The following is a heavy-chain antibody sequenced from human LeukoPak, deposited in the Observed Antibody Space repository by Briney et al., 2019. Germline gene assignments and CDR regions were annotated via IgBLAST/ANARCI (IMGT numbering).Heavy chain of an antibody. V-gene: IGHV1-2*02. CDR3: ARDPDYYDSSGYSYYFDY. CDR2: INPNSGGT. J-gene: IGHJ4*02. CDR1: EYTFTGYY. D-gene: IGHD3-22*01. Sequence: ASVKVSCKVSEYTFTGYYMHWVRQAPGQGLEWMGWINPNSGGTNYAQKFQGRVTMTRDTSISTAYMELSRLRSDDTAVYYCARDPDYYDSSGYSYYFDYWGQGTLVTVSS.